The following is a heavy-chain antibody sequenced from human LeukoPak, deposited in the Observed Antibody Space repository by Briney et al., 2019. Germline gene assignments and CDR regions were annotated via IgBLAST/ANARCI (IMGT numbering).Heavy chain of an antibody. J-gene: IGHJ4*02. Sequence: GASVKVSCKASGGTFSSYAISWVRQAPGQGLEWMRRIIPILGIANYAQKFQGRVTITADKSTSTAYMELSSLRSEDTAVYYCAMGTSGASGSENYLDYWGQGTLVTVSS. CDR1: GGTFSSYA. CDR2: IIPILGIA. CDR3: AMGTSGASGSENYLDY. D-gene: IGHD1-26*01. V-gene: IGHV1-69*04.